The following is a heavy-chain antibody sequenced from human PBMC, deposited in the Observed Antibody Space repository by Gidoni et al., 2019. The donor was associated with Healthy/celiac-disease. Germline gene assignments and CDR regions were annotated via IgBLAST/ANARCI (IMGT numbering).Heavy chain of an antibody. CDR1: GGSISSSSYY. Sequence: QLQLQESGPGLVKPSETLFLTCTVSGGSISSSSYYWGWIRQPPGKGLEWIGSIYYSGSTYYNPSLKSRGTISVDTSKNQFSLKLSSVTAADTAVYYCAREVSSGWHNWFDPWGQGTLVTVSS. V-gene: IGHV4-39*07. J-gene: IGHJ5*02. D-gene: IGHD6-19*01. CDR3: AREVSSGWHNWFDP. CDR2: IYYSGST.